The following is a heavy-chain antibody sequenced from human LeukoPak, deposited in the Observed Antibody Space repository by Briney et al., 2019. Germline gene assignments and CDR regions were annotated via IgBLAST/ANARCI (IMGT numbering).Heavy chain of an antibody. J-gene: IGHJ5*02. Sequence: SETLSLTCAVSGGSISSSNWWNWVRQSPGKGLEWIGEIYHSGSTNYNPSLKSRVTISIDTSKNQFSLKLSSVTAADTAVYYCARELPHNWFDPWGQGTLVTVSS. V-gene: IGHV4-4*02. CDR3: ARELPHNWFDP. CDR1: GGSISSSNW. CDR2: IYHSGST.